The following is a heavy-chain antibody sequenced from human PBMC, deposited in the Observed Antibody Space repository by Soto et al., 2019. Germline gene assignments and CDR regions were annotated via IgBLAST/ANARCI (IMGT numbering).Heavy chain of an antibody. CDR1: CGSISSTNW. J-gene: IGHJ4*02. CDR3: ALPATAHFDY. D-gene: IGHD6-13*01. CDR2: IYHSGNT. Sequence: SETLSLTCAVSCGSISSTNWWTWVRHSPGRGLEWIGEIYHSGNTNSSPSLKSRVNIAVDMAKNHFSLTMIPVTAADAAFYYCALPATAHFDYWGKGSMVTVSS. V-gene: IGHV4-4*02.